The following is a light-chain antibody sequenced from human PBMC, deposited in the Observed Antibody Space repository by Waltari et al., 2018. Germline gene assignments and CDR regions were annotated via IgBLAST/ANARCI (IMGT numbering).Light chain of an antibody. CDR3: QQGNSFPYT. CDR1: QDIDSW. Sequence: DIQMTQSPSSLSASVGDRVTITCRASQDIDSWLAWYQQKPGKAPKLLIYAASRLESGVPPRFSGSGSGTDFILAISSLQPEDCGTFYCQQGNSFPYTFGQGTKLEI. V-gene: IGKV1-12*01. J-gene: IGKJ2*01. CDR2: AAS.